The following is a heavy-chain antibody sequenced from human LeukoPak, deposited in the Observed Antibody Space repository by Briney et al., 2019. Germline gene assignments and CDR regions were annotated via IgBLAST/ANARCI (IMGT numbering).Heavy chain of an antibody. CDR2: IDPNRGGT. V-gene: IGHV1-2*07. Sequence: GASVKVSCKTSGYTFTAYNMHWVRQAPGRGPEWMGWIDPNRGGTNYAHTFQGRVTITRDASISTVYMELSNLRSDDTAVYYCARDWDQLVPSKGGPPRYFYFMDVWGKGTSVIVSS. D-gene: IGHD2-15*01. CDR3: ARDWDQLVPSKGGPPRYFYFMDV. CDR1: GYTFTAYN. J-gene: IGHJ6*03.